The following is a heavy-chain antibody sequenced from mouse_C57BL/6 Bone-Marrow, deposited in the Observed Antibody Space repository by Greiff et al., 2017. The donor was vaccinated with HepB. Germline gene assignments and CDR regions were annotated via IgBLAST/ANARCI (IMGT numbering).Heavy chain of an antibody. V-gene: IGHV5-2*01. J-gene: IGHJ1*03. CDR1: EYEFPSYD. CDR3: ARLTTAKNNWYFDV. D-gene: IGHD1-2*01. Sequence: EVMLVESGGGLVQPGESLKLSCESNEYEFPSYDMPWVRKTPEKRLELVAAINSDGGSTYYPDTMERLCIISNDNTKKTLYLQSSSLRSEDTALYYCARLTTAKNNWYFDVWGTGTTVTVSS. CDR2: INSDGGST.